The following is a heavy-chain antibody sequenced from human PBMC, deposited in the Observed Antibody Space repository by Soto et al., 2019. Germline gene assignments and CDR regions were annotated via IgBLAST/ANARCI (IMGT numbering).Heavy chain of an antibody. CDR3: ARDTEPTSGGIDS. D-gene: IGHD2-15*01. J-gene: IGHJ4*02. CDR2: IYYTGGT. CDR1: GASIRSGDYY. Sequence: QVQLRGSGPGLVRPSQTLSLTCTVSGASIRSGDYYWSWVRQRPGKGLEWIGDIYYTGGTKNNPSLKTRLTISMHTSKNQFSLKLNSVTAADTPIYYCARDTEPTSGGIDSRGQGILVTVSS. V-gene: IGHV4-31*03.